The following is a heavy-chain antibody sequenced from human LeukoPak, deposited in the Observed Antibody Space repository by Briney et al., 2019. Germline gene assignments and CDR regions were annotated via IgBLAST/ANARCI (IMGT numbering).Heavy chain of an antibody. CDR1: GYSISSGYY. CDR3: AREDVVGALYYFDY. D-gene: IGHD1-26*01. CDR2: IYHSGST. V-gene: IGHV4-38-2*02. J-gene: IGHJ4*02. Sequence: SETLSLTCAVSGYSISSGYYWGWIRQPPGKGLEWIGSIYHSGSTYYNPSLKSRVTISVDTSKNQFSLKLSSVTAADTAVYYCAREDVVGALYYFDYWGQGTLVTFSS.